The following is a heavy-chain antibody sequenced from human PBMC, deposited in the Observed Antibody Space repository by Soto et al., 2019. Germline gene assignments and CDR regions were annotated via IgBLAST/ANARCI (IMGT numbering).Heavy chain of an antibody. CDR1: GASITQYY. Sequence: SETLSLTCTVSGASITQYYWNWIRQSPGKGLEWIVSVSSTGSTVYNPSLTSRVTVSLDTSKNQFSLTLNSVTAADTAVYYCARGRIQRWYRFDYGGKGTLITV. D-gene: IGHD2-15*01. J-gene: IGHJ4*02. CDR3: ARGRIQRWYRFDY. V-gene: IGHV4-59*01. CDR2: VSSTGST.